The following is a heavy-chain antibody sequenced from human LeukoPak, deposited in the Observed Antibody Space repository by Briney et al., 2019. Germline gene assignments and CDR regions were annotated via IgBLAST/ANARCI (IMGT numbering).Heavy chain of an antibody. CDR3: ARDEAAALDY. J-gene: IGHJ4*02. CDR1: GFTFSRYS. CDR2: ISSSSSYI. Sequence: GGSLRLSCAASGFTFSRYSMNWVRQAPGKGLEWVSSISSSSSYIYYADSVKGRFTISRDNAKNSLYLQMNSLRAEDTAVYYCARDEAAALDYWGQGTLVTVSS. D-gene: IGHD2-2*01. V-gene: IGHV3-21*01.